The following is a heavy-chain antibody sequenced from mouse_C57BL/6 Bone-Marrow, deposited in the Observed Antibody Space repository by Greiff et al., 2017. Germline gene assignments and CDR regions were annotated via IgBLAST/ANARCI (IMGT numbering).Heavy chain of an antibody. CDR2: IDPENGDT. D-gene: IGHD1-1*02. J-gene: IGHJ2*01. CDR3: TTPLWSYVDH. Sequence: VQLQQSGAELVRPGASVKLSCTASGFNIKDDYMHWVKQRPEQGLEWIGWIDPENGDTEYASKFQGKATITADTSSNTAYLQLSSLTSEDTAVYYCTTPLWSYVDHWGQGTTLTVSS. V-gene: IGHV14-4*01. CDR1: GFNIKDDY.